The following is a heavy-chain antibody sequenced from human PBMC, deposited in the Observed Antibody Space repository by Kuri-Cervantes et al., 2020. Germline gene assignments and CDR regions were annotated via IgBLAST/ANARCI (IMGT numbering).Heavy chain of an antibody. CDR1: GGSISSSSYY. J-gene: IGHJ6*03. CDR3: ARRGRVGVVDKGAFYYYYMDV. V-gene: IGHV4-39*07. Sequence: SETLSLTCTVSGGSISSSSYYWGWIRQPPGKGLEWIGSIYYSGSTYYNPSLKSRVTISVDTSKNQFSLKLGSVTAADTAVYYCARRGRVGVVDKGAFYYYYMDVWGKGTTVTVSS. CDR2: IYYSGST. D-gene: IGHD3-3*01.